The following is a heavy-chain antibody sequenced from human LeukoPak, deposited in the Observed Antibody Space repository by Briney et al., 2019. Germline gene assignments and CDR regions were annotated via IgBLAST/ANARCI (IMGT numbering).Heavy chain of an antibody. V-gene: IGHV4-34*01. CDR1: GGSFSGYY. Sequence: SETLSLTCAVYGGSFSGYYWSWIRQPPGKGLEWIGEINHSGSTNYNPSLKSRVTISVDTSKNQFSLKLSSVTAADTAVYYCARGTRTCLQHWGQGTLVTVS. CDR3: ARGTRTCLQH. CDR2: INHSGST. J-gene: IGHJ1*01.